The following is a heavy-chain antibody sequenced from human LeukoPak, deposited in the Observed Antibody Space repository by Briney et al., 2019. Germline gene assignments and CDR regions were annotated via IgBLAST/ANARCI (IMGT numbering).Heavy chain of an antibody. J-gene: IGHJ4*02. CDR2: IYHSGST. V-gene: IGHV4-4*02. Sequence: SETLSLTCAVSGGSISSSSWWSWVRQPPGKGLEWIGEIYHSGSTNYNPPLKSRVTISVDKSKNQFSLKLTSVTAADTAVYYCARVAYYSDRSAFAFFDYWGRGTLVTVSS. D-gene: IGHD3-22*01. CDR1: GGSISSSSW. CDR3: ARVAYYSDRSAFAFFDY.